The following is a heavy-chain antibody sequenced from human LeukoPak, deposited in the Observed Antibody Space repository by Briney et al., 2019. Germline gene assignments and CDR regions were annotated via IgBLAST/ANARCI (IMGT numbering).Heavy chain of an antibody. CDR3: ARDCSGGSCWGDAFDI. J-gene: IGHJ3*02. CDR2: IRSKAYGGTT. Sequence: GGSLRLSCIASGFTFGDYAMSWVRQAPGKGLEWVGFIRSKAYGGTTEYAASVKSRFSISRDDSKSIAYLQMNSLRTEDTAVFYCARDCSGGSCWGDAFDIWGQGTMVTVSS. D-gene: IGHD2-15*01. V-gene: IGHV3-49*04. CDR1: GFTFGDYA.